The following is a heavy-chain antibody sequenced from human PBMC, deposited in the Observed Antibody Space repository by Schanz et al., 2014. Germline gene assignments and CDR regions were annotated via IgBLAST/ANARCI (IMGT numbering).Heavy chain of an antibody. J-gene: IGHJ4*02. Sequence: EVQLVESGGGLVQPGGSLRLSCVASGFSFSGFAVHWVRQAPGKGLEWVAVIYSGGSTFYTDSVKGRFTISRDNSKNTLYLQMNSLRAEDTAVYYCARTTNPFNFDSWPYLDYWGQGTLVTVSS. CDR2: IYSGGST. D-gene: IGHD3-9*01. CDR1: GFSFSGFA. CDR3: ARTTNPFNFDSWPYLDY. V-gene: IGHV3-66*01.